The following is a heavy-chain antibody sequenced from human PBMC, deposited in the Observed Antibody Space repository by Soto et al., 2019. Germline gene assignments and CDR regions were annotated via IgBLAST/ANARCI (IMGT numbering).Heavy chain of an antibody. CDR2: ISYDGRNE. CDR3: ARKMSNCGGDCYYIDY. Sequence: QVQLVESGGGVVQPGRSLRLSCAASGFTFSSYGMHWVRQAPGKGLEWVAVISYDGRNEYYADSVKGRFTLSRDNTKNTLDLQMNSLRAEDAAVYYCARKMSNCGGDCYYIDYWGQGTLVTVSS. CDR1: GFTFSSYG. J-gene: IGHJ4*02. D-gene: IGHD2-21*02. V-gene: IGHV3-30*03.